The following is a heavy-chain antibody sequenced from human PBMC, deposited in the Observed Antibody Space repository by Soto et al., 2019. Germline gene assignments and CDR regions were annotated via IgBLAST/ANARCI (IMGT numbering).Heavy chain of an antibody. CDR2: ISGSGGST. CDR3: APRWRTPYDYYYGMDV. Sequence: GGSLRLSCAASGFTFSSYAMSWVRQAPGKGLEWVSAISGSGGSTYYADSVKGRFTISRDNSKNTLYLQMNSLRAEDTAVYYCAPRWRTPYDYYYGMDVWGQGTTVTVS. V-gene: IGHV3-23*01. CDR1: GFTFSSYA. J-gene: IGHJ6*02. D-gene: IGHD2-15*01.